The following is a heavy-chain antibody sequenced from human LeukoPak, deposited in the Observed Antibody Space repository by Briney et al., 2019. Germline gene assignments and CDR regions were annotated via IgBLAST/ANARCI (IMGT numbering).Heavy chain of an antibody. CDR1: GFTFSSYA. CDR3: AREKSGSAGAFDY. D-gene: IGHD1-26*01. Sequence: PGGSLRLSCAASGFTFSSYAMHWVRQAPGQGLEWVAVILYDGSNKYYADSVKGRFTISRDNSKNTLYLQMNSLRAEDTAVYYWAREKSGSAGAFDYWGQGTLVTVSS. CDR2: ILYDGSNK. J-gene: IGHJ4*02. V-gene: IGHV3-30*04.